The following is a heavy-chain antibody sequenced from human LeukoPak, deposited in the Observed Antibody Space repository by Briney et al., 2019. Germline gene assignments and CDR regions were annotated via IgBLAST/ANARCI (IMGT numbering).Heavy chain of an antibody. V-gene: IGHV3-30*18. J-gene: IGHJ4*02. CDR2: ISYDGSNK. CDR3: AKGDSGLLWFGESALIDY. D-gene: IGHD3-10*01. CDR1: GFTFSSYG. Sequence: PGGSLRLSCAASGFTFSSYGMHWVRQAPGKGLEWVAVISYDGSNKHYADSVKGRFTISRDNSKNTLYLQMNSLRAEDTAVYYCAKGDSGLLWFGESALIDYWGQGTLVTVSS.